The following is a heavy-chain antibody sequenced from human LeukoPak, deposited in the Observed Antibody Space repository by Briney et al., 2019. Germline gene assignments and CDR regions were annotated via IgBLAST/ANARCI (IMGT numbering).Heavy chain of an antibody. CDR1: GGSISRSSYY. CDR3: ARDSSSHFDY. J-gene: IGHJ4*02. D-gene: IGHD6-13*01. V-gene: IGHV4-39*02. Sequence: PSETLYLTCTVSGGSISRSSYYWGWIRQAPWKGLEWIGSIYYSGSTYYNSSLKSRVTISVDTSKNQFSLKLSSVTAADTAVYYCARDSSSHFDYWGQGTLVTVSS. CDR2: IYYSGST.